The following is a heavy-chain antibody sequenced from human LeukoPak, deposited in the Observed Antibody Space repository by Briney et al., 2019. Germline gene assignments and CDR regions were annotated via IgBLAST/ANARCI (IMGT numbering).Heavy chain of an antibody. V-gene: IGHV3-53*01. J-gene: IGHJ6*03. CDR2: IYSGGST. CDR1: GFTVSSNY. D-gene: IGHD6-13*01. Sequence: RGSLRLSCAASGFTVSSNYMSWVRQAPGKGLEWVSVIYSGGSTYYANSVKGRFTISRDNSKNTLYLQMNNLRAEDTAVYYCARGPIAAASPHYYYYMDVWGKGTTVTVSS. CDR3: ARGPIAAASPHYYYYMDV.